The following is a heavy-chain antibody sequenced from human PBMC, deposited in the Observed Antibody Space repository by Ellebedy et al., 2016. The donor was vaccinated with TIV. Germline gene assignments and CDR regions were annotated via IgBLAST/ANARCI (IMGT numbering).Heavy chain of an antibody. CDR2: ISGSGFST. D-gene: IGHD5-18*01. CDR1: GFTFSSYA. J-gene: IGHJ6*02. Sequence: PGGSLRLSCAASGFTFSSYAMNWVRQAPGKGLEWVSAISGSGFSTYYADSVKGRFTISRDNSKNTLYLQMNSLRAEDTAVYYCAREGDTAMVHGMDVWGQGTTVTVSS. V-gene: IGHV3-23*01. CDR3: AREGDTAMVHGMDV.